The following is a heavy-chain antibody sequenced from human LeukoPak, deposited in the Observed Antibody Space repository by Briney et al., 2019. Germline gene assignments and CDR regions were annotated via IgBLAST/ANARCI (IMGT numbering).Heavy chain of an antibody. D-gene: IGHD6-19*01. V-gene: IGHV4-59*01. J-gene: IGHJ6*02. CDR3: ARGAGKIAVAGIYYYYYSGMDV. CDR2: IYYSGST. CDR1: GGSISSYY. Sequence: SETLSLTCTVSGGSISSYYWSWIRQPPGKGLEWIGYIYYSGSTNYNPSLKSRVTISVDTSKNQFSLKLSSVTAADTAVYYCARGAGKIAVAGIYYYYYSGMDVWGQGTTVTVSS.